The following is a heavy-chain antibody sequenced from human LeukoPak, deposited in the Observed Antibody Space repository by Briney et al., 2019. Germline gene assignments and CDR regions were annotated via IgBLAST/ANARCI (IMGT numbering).Heavy chain of an antibody. J-gene: IGHJ4*02. Sequence: ASVKVSCKASGYTFTGYYMHWVRQAPGQGLEWMGRINPNSGGTNYAQKFQGRVTMTRDTSISTAYMELSRLRSDDTAVYYCAFVSPLRVATVTQDYWGQGTLVTVSS. D-gene: IGHD5-12*01. CDR3: AFVSPLRVATVTQDY. CDR1: GYTFTGYY. CDR2: INPNSGGT. V-gene: IGHV1-2*06.